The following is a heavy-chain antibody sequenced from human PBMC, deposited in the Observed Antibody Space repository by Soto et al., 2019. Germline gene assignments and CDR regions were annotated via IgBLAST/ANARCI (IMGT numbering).Heavy chain of an antibody. CDR3: AREVKGVTSFDY. J-gene: IGHJ4*02. V-gene: IGHV1-3*01. CDR1: GFTALSYA. CDR2: LNGGVDGT. D-gene: IGHD3-10*01. Sequence: QVRLIQSGPEMMQPGASVRVSCKASGFTALSYAFHWVRQAPGQGPEWLGWLNGGVDGTSYSQRXXGXITISRDTSTNTVYLEVTSLTSEDTAVYYCAREVKGVTSFDYWGQGTLVTVSS.